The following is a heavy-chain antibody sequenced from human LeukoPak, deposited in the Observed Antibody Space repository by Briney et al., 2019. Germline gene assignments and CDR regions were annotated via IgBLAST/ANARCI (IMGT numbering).Heavy chain of an antibody. CDR1: GFTFSSYA. CDR3: ASGTLGY. D-gene: IGHD1-14*01. J-gene: IGHJ4*02. CDR2: ISYDGSNK. V-gene: IGHV3-30-3*01. Sequence: PGRSLRLSCAASGFTFSSYAMHWVRQAPGKGLEWVAVISYDGSNKYYADSVKGRFTISRDNSKNTLYLQMNSLRAEDTAVYYCASGTLGYWGQGTLVTVSS.